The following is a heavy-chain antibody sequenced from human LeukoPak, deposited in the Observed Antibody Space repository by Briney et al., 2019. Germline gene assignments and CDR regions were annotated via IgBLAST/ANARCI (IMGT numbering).Heavy chain of an antibody. CDR3: ARGFAATMPSDY. Sequence: SETLSLTCTVSGVSISSYYWSWIRQPAGKGLEWIGRMYTSGSTNYNPSLKSRVTMSVDTSKNQFSLKLSSVTAADTAVYYCARGFAATMPSDYWGQGTLVTVSS. CDR2: MYTSGST. CDR1: GVSISSYY. V-gene: IGHV4-4*07. D-gene: IGHD5-12*01. J-gene: IGHJ4*02.